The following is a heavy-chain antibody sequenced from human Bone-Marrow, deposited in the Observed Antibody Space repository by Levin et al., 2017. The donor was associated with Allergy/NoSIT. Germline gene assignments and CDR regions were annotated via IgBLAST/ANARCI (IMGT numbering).Heavy chain of an antibody. CDR2: INGDGSST. CDR3: ARVLYTWNDVIDY. V-gene: IGHV3-74*01. D-gene: IGHD1-20*01. Sequence: ASVKVSCVVSGFTFSSYWMHWVRHAPGKGLVWVSRINGDGSSTDYADSVKGRFTISRDNAKNTLYLQMNSLRAEDTAVYYCARVLYTWNDVIDYWGQGTLVTVSS. J-gene: IGHJ4*02. CDR1: GFTFSSYW.